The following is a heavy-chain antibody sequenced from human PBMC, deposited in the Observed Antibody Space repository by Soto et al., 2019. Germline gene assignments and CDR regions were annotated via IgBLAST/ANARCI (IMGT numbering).Heavy chain of an antibody. CDR3: ARDEGEVDFWSGYYTT. CDR1: GGSISSGGYY. J-gene: IGHJ5*02. CDR2: IYYSGST. V-gene: IGHV4-31*03. D-gene: IGHD3-3*01. Sequence: LSLTCTVSGGSISSGGYYWSWIRQHPGKGLEWIGYIYYSGSTDYNPSLKSRVTISVDTSKNQFSLKLSSVTAADTAVYYCARDEGEVDFWSGYYTTWGQGTLVTVSS.